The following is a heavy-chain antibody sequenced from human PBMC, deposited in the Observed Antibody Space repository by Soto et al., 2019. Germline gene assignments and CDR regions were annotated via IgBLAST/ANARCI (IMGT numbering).Heavy chain of an antibody. CDR2: IYYSGST. V-gene: IGHV4-30-4*01. CDR1: CGSIGGVDYC. J-gene: IGHJ4*02. D-gene: IGHD6-19*01. Sequence: WSVSCGSIGGVDYCWILIRQPPGKGLEWIGYIYYSGSTYYNPSLKSRVTISVETSKNQFSLKLSSVTAADTAVYYCARDHGRKSSGWYFSGSTIDYWGQRTLVTVSS. CDR3: ARDHGRKSSGWYFSGSTIDY.